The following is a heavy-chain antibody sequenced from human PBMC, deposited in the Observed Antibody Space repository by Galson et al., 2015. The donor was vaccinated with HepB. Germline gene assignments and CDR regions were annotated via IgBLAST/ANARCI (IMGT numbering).Heavy chain of an antibody. V-gene: IGHV3-23*01. CDR1: GFTFSSYA. D-gene: IGHD6-19*01. CDR3: AKVIGRGAGWYDYYYGMDV. Sequence: SLRLSCAASGFTFSSYAMSWVRQAPGKGLEWVSAISGSGGSTYYADSVKGRFTISRDNSKNTLYLQMNSLRAEDTAVYYCAKVIGRGAGWYDYYYGMDVWGQGTTVTVSS. J-gene: IGHJ6*02. CDR2: ISGSGGST.